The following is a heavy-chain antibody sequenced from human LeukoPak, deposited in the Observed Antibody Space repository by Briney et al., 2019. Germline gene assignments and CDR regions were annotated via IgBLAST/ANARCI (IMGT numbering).Heavy chain of an antibody. CDR1: GFTVSSNY. D-gene: IGHD4-17*01. J-gene: IGHJ4*02. V-gene: IGHV3-66*01. CDR3: ARTDYGDYQS. CDR2: IYSGGST. Sequence: PGGSLRLSCAASGFTVSSNYMSWVRQAPGKGLEWVSVIYSGGSTYYADSVKGRFTISRDNSKNTLYLQLNSLRAEDTAVYYCARTDYGDYQSWGQGTLVTVSS.